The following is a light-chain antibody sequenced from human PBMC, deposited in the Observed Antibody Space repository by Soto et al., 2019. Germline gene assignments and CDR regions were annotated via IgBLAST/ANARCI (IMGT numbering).Light chain of an antibody. CDR3: CSYAGSDYV. CDR2: EGS. Sequence: QSALTQPASVSGSPGQSITISCTVTSSDVGSYNLVSWYQQHPGKAPKLMIYEGSKRPSGVSNRFSGSKSGNTASLTISGLQAEDEADYYCCSYAGSDYVFGTGTKV. J-gene: IGLJ1*01. CDR1: SSDVGSYNL. V-gene: IGLV2-23*01.